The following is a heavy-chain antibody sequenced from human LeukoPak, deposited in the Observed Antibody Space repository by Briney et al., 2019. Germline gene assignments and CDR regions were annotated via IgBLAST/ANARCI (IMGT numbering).Heavy chain of an antibody. V-gene: IGHV3-30*04. D-gene: IGHD4-23*01. Sequence: GRSLRLSCAASGFNFGSYAMHWVRQAPDKGLQWVAVIWYDGSNKYYADSVKGRFIISRDNSKSTVFLQMNGLRIEDTGVYYCARGAHYGGNSPDYWGQGTLVTVSS. CDR3: ARGAHYGGNSPDY. J-gene: IGHJ4*02. CDR1: GFNFGSYA. CDR2: IWYDGSNK.